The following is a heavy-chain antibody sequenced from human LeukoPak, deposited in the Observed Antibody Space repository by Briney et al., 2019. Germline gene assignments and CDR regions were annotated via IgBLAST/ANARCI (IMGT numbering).Heavy chain of an antibody. D-gene: IGHD6-19*01. V-gene: IGHV3-30*19. J-gene: IGHJ4*02. Sequence: GGSLRLSCAASGFTFSVYGMHWVRQAPGKGLEWVAVLAHDGGDKYFADSVKGRFTVSRDNSKNTLYLQMSSLRAEDTAAYYCARGTPAEAGIDYWGQGTLVTVSS. CDR3: ARGTPAEAGIDY. CDR1: GFTFSVYG. CDR2: LAHDGGDK.